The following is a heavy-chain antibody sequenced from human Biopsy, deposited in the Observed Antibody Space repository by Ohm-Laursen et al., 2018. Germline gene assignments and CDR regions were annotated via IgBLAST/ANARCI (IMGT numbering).Heavy chain of an antibody. CDR1: GYTLAGSG. Sequence: SVKVSCKASGYTLAGSGVGWVRQAPGQGLEWMGWISANSGNTNYAQKFQGRVTMTADTSTSTAYMELRSLTSDDTAIYYCARGMAVAVTLYYFDYWGQGSLLTVSS. J-gene: IGHJ4*02. CDR2: ISANSGNT. D-gene: IGHD6-19*01. V-gene: IGHV1-18*01. CDR3: ARGMAVAVTLYYFDY.